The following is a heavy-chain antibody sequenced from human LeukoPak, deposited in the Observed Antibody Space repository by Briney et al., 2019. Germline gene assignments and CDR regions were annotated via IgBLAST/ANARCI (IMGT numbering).Heavy chain of an antibody. J-gene: IGHJ4*02. CDR2: IKQDGSEK. CDR1: RFTFSSYS. Sequence: GGSLRLSCAASRFTFSSYSMNWVRQAPGKGLEWVANIKQDGSEKYYVDSVKGRFTISRDNAKNSLYLQMNSLRAEDTAVYYCARKNGLDYWGQGTLVTVSS. CDR3: ARKNGLDY. V-gene: IGHV3-7*01.